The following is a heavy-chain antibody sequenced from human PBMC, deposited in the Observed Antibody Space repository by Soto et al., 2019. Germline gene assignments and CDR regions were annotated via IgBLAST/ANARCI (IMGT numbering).Heavy chain of an antibody. V-gene: IGHV3-23*01. J-gene: IGHJ4*02. Sequence: GGSLRLSCTASGFTFSNYAMSWVRQAPGKGLEWVSTFSSGGGGTYYAGSVKGRFTISRDNSKNTLSLQMNSLRAKDTAVYYCTKANRYCIGANCFTFDYWGLGTLVTVSS. D-gene: IGHD2-15*01. CDR3: TKANRYCIGANCFTFDY. CDR2: FSSGGGGT. CDR1: GFTFSNYA.